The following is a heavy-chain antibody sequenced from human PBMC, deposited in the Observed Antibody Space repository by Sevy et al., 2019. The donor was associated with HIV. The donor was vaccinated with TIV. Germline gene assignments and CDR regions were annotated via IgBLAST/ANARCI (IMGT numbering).Heavy chain of an antibody. D-gene: IGHD3-10*01. Sequence: GGSLRLSCAASGFTFSTYAMTWVRQAPGKGLEWVSVISASAGSTYYSDSVKGRFTISEDNSKKTLFLQMTSLRAEDTAVYYCAKDRVSGTYYTGDFDYWGQGSLVTVSS. J-gene: IGHJ4*02. V-gene: IGHV3-23*01. CDR3: AKDRVSGTYYTGDFDY. CDR2: ISASAGST. CDR1: GFTFSTYA.